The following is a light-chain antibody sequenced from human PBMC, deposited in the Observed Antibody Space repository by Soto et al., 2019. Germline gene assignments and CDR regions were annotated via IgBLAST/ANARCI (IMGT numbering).Light chain of an antibody. V-gene: IGKV3-20*01. CDR3: QQYGSSPPWT. Sequence: EIVLTQSPGTLSLSPGERAALSCRASQSVSSSYLAWYQQKPGQAPRLLIYGASRRATGIPDRFSGSGSGTDFTLTIIRREPEDFAVYYCQQYGSSPPWTFGQGPKVEIK. J-gene: IGKJ1*01. CDR1: QSVSSSY. CDR2: GAS.